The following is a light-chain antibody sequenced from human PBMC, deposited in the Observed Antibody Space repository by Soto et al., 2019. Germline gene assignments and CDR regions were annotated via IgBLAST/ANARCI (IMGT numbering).Light chain of an antibody. CDR1: SSNIGACYD. CDR3: QSYDSSLSGYVV. CDR2: GNS. Sequence: QAVVTQPPSVSGAPGQRVTISCTGSSSNIGACYDVHWYQQLPGTAPKLLIYGNSNRPSGVPYRFSGSKSGTSASLAITGRQAEDEADYYCQSYDSSLSGYVVFGGGTKLTVL. V-gene: IGLV1-40*01. J-gene: IGLJ2*01.